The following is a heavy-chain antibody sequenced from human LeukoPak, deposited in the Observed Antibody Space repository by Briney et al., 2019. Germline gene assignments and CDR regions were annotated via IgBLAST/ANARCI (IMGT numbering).Heavy chain of an antibody. D-gene: IGHD2-2*01. Sequence: GGSLRLSCAASGFTFSSYGIHWVRQAPGKGLEWVAVISYDGSNKYYADSVRGRFTISRDNSKNTLYLQMNSLRAEDTAVYYCAKDIVVVPAAIGYYYYYGMDVWGQGTSVTVSS. V-gene: IGHV3-30*18. CDR1: GFTFSSYG. J-gene: IGHJ6*02. CDR3: AKDIVVVPAAIGYYYYYGMDV. CDR2: ISYDGSNK.